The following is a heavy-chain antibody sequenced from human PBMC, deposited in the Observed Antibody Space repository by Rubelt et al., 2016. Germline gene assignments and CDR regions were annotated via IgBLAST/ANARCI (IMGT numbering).Heavy chain of an antibody. D-gene: IGHD6-6*01. Sequence: VQLVESGGGVVQPGGSLRLSCAASGFTFSSYWMSWVRQAPGKGLEWVANIKQDGSEKYYVDSVKGRFTISRDNSKNTLYLQMNSLRAEDTAVYYCAKDHIAALVNWGQGTLVTVSS. CDR1: GFTFSSYW. CDR2: IKQDGSEK. J-gene: IGHJ4*02. V-gene: IGHV3-7*03. CDR3: AKDHIAALVN.